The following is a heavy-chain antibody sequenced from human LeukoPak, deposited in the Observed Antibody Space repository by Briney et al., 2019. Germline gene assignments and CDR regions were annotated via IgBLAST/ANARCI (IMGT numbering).Heavy chain of an antibody. CDR2: IYYSGST. Sequence: KPSETLSLTCTVSGGSISSSSYYWGWIRQPPGKGLEWIGSIYYSGSTYYNPSLKSRVTISVDTSKNQFSLKLSSVTAADTAVYYCARRGYYGSGSYYKVNWFDPWGQGTLVTVSS. D-gene: IGHD3-10*01. CDR1: GGSISSSSYY. CDR3: ARRGYYGSGSYYKVNWFDP. J-gene: IGHJ5*02. V-gene: IGHV4-39*07.